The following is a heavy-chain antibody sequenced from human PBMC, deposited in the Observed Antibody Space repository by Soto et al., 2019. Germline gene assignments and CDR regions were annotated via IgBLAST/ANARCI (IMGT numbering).Heavy chain of an antibody. CDR1: GGSISSYY. CDR3: ARGSTVVTPEHFDY. J-gene: IGHJ4*02. D-gene: IGHD4-17*01. CDR2: IYYSGST. Sequence: SETLSLTCTVSGGSISSYYWSWIRQPPGKGLEWIGYIYYSGSTNYNPSLKSRVTISVDTSKNQFSLKLSSVTAADMAVYYCARGSTVVTPEHFDYWGQGTLVTVSS. V-gene: IGHV4-59*01.